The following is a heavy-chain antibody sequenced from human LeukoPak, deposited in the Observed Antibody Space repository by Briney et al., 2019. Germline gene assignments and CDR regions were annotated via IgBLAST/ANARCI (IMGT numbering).Heavy chain of an antibody. Sequence: SETLSLTCTVSGGSISSYCWNWIRQPPGKGLEWIGYVYYSGATNYNPSLKSRVTISVDTSKNQFSLKLSSVTAADTAVYYCANGGLSGGYHSFDFWGQGTLVTVSS. CDR1: GGSISSYC. D-gene: IGHD3-22*01. CDR2: VYYSGAT. J-gene: IGHJ4*02. CDR3: ANGGLSGGYHSFDF. V-gene: IGHV4-59*01.